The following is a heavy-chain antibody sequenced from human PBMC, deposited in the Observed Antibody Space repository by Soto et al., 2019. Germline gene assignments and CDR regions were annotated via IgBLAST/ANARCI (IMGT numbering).Heavy chain of an antibody. CDR3: ARDAEYYDFWSGYYTDFDY. V-gene: IGHV3-7*05. D-gene: IGHD3-3*01. J-gene: IGHJ4*02. CDR2: IKQDGSEK. CDR1: GFTFSSYW. Sequence: GGSLRLSCAASGFTFSSYWMSWVRQAPGKGLEWVANIKQDGSEKYYVDSVKGRFTISRDNAKNSLYLQMNSLRAEDTAVYYCARDAEYYDFWSGYYTDFDYWGQGTLVTVSS.